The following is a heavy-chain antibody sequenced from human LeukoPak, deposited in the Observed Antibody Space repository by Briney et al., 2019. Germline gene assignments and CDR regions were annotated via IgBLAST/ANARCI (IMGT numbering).Heavy chain of an antibody. Sequence: ASVKVSCKASGYTFTSYGISWVRQAPGQGLEWMGWISAYNGNTNYAQKFQGRVTMTTDTSTSTAYMELRSLRSDDTAVYYCARDNPRTDYDSSGYNPLVDWGQGTLVTVSS. D-gene: IGHD3-22*01. CDR3: ARDNPRTDYDSSGYNPLVD. CDR1: GYTFTSYG. V-gene: IGHV1-18*01. J-gene: IGHJ4*02. CDR2: ISAYNGNT.